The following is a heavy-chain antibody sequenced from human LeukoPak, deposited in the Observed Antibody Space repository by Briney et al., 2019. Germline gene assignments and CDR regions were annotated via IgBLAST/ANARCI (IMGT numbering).Heavy chain of an antibody. J-gene: IGHJ4*02. Sequence: ASVKVPCKASGYTFTSYGFSWVRQAPGQGLEWMGWISPYNGNTNSAQELQGRLTMTTDTSTSTAYMELRSLRSDDTAVYYCVRDQIAVAGPFDYWGQGTLVTVSS. CDR2: ISPYNGNT. D-gene: IGHD6-19*01. CDR1: GYTFTSYG. V-gene: IGHV1-18*01. CDR3: VRDQIAVAGPFDY.